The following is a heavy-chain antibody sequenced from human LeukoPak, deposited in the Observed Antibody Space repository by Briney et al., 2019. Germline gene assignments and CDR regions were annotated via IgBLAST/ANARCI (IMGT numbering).Heavy chain of an antibody. D-gene: IGHD5-18*01. Sequence: GALRLSCAASGSTFSSYSMNWVRQAPGKGLEWVSSISSSSYIYYADSVKGRFTISRDNAKNSLYLQMNSLRAEDTAVYYCARERRDTAMVTDYYYYYYMDVWGKGTTVTVSS. CDR2: ISSSSYI. J-gene: IGHJ6*03. V-gene: IGHV3-21*01. CDR3: ARERRDTAMVTDYYYYYYMDV. CDR1: GSTFSSYS.